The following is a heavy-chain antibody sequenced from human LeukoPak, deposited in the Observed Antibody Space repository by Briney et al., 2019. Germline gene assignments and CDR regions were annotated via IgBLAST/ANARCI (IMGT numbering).Heavy chain of an antibody. CDR1: GFTFSSYA. V-gene: IGHV3-23*01. Sequence: PGGSLRLSCAASGFTFSSYAMSWVRQAPGKGLEWVSVISGSGGGTYYADSVKGRFTISRDNSKNTLYLQMNSLRAEDTAVYYCAKDNIYDSGTFQHWGQGTLVTVSS. CDR2: ISGSGGGT. D-gene: IGHD3-22*01. CDR3: AKDNIYDSGTFQH. J-gene: IGHJ1*01.